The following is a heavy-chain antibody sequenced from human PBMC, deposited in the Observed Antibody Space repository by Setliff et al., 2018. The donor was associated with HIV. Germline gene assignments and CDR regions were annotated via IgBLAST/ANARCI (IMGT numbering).Heavy chain of an antibody. CDR3: AREDFGSGWFDT. Sequence: GASVKVSCKASGYTFSNYGISWVRQAPGQGLEWVGWISPNNGYTKYVEKFHDGVIMTTDTSTSTAYMELTSLRFDDTAIYYCAREDFGSGWFDTWGQGTPVTVSS. CDR2: ISPNNGYT. D-gene: IGHD3-10*01. V-gene: IGHV1-18*01. J-gene: IGHJ5*02. CDR1: GYTFSNYG.